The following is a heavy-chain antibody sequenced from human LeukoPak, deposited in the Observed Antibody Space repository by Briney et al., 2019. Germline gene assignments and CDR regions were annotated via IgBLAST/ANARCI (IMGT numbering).Heavy chain of an antibody. D-gene: IGHD3-9*01. CDR3: AREGDYDILTGINGDY. Sequence: GGSLRLSCAASGFTFSSYWMHWVRQAPGKGLVWVSRINSDGSSTSYADSVKGRFTISRDNAKNTLYLQMNSLRAEDTAVYYCAREGDYDILTGINGDYWGQGTLVTVSS. V-gene: IGHV3-74*01. CDR2: INSDGSST. CDR1: GFTFSSYW. J-gene: IGHJ4*02.